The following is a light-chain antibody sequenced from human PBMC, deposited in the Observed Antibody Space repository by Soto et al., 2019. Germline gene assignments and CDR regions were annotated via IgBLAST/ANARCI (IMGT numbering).Light chain of an antibody. V-gene: IGKV3D-15*01. CDR2: GAS. Sequence: EMVLTQSPGTLSFSPGERATLSCTASQSVSSSSLAWYQQKPGQAPRLLIYGASTRATGTPARFSGSGSGTELTLTISSLQPEDFALYYCQQYNKWPLITFGQGTRLEI. CDR1: QSVSSS. J-gene: IGKJ5*01. CDR3: QQYNKWPLIT.